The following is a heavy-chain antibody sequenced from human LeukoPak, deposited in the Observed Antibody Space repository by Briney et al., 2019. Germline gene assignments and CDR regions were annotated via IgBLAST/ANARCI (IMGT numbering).Heavy chain of an antibody. D-gene: IGHD3-16*01. CDR2: TIPIRGMT. V-gene: IGHV1-69*04. J-gene: IGHJ4*02. Sequence: SVKVSCKISGGTFGSYGISWVRQAPGQGLEWMGRTIPIRGMTNYAQKFQGRVTITADTSTSTAYMELSSLTSEDTAVYFCARGPYDGTFYFDSWGQGTLVIVST. CDR3: ARGPYDGTFYFDS. CDR1: GGTFGSYG.